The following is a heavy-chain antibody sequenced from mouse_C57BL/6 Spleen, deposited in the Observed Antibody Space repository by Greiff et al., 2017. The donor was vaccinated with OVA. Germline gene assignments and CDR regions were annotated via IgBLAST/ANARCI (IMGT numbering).Heavy chain of an antibody. V-gene: IGHV1-15*01. J-gene: IGHJ4*01. Sequence: QVQLKQSGAELVRPGASVTLSCKASGYTFTDYEMHWVKQTPVHGLEWIGAIDPETGGTAYNQKFKGKAILTADKSSSTAYMELRSLTSEDSAVYYCTRTRGSSYSYYYAMDYWGQGTSVTVSS. CDR3: TRTRGSSYSYYYAMDY. CDR1: GYTFTDYE. D-gene: IGHD1-1*01. CDR2: IDPETGGT.